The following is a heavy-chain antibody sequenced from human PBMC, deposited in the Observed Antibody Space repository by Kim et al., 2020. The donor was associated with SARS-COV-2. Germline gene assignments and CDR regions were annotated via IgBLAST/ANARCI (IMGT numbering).Heavy chain of an antibody. J-gene: IGHJ2*01. D-gene: IGHD1-1*01. CDR3: TRDRRVRTTSEHWYFDL. CDR2: ISSSSSTI. CDR1: GLTFSTYS. V-gene: IGHV3-48*02. Sequence: GGSLRLSCAASGLTFSTYSMNWVRQAPGKGLEWVSYISSSSSTIYYADSVKGRFTISRDNAKNSLYLEMSSLRDEDTAVYYCTRDRRVRTTSEHWYFDLWGRGTLVTVSS.